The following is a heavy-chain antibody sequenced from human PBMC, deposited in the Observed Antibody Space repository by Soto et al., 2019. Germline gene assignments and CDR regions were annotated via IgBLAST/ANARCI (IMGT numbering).Heavy chain of an antibody. D-gene: IGHD3-22*01. CDR2: TSGSGVMT. J-gene: IGHJ6*02. CDR1: GFTFSTYA. V-gene: IGHV3-23*01. Sequence: PVGSLRLSCAASGFTFSTYAMSWVRQAPGKGLERVSATSGSGVMTYYGDSVRGRFTISRDNSKNTLYLQMNSLRAEDTAVYYCAKDYYDSSGSRYFYALAVWGQGTTVTVSS. CDR3: AKDYYDSSGSRYFYALAV.